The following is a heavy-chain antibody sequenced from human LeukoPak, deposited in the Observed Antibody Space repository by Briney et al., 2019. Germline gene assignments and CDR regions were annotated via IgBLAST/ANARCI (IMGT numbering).Heavy chain of an antibody. J-gene: IGHJ6*03. Sequence: SETLSLTCTVSVGSISSSSYYWGWIRQPPGKGLEWIGSIYYSGGTYYSPSLKSRVTISVDTSKNQFSLKLSSVTAADTAVYYCARLHYGGNYGYYYYYMDVWGKGTTVTISS. V-gene: IGHV4-39*01. CDR2: IYYSGGT. D-gene: IGHD4-23*01. CDR1: VGSISSSSYY. CDR3: ARLHYGGNYGYYYYYMDV.